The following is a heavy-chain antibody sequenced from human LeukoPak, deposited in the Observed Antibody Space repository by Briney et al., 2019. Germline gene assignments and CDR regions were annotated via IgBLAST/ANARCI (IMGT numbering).Heavy chain of an antibody. CDR3: AKDGGSGYDYNFDY. J-gene: IGHJ4*02. Sequence: GGSLRLSCAASGFTFSSYAMSWVRQAPGKGPEWVSAISGSGGSTYYADSVKGRFTISRDNSKNTLYLQMNSLRAEDTAFYHCAKDGGSGYDYNFDYWGQGALVTVSS. CDR2: ISGSGGST. D-gene: IGHD5-12*01. V-gene: IGHV3-23*01. CDR1: GFTFSSYA.